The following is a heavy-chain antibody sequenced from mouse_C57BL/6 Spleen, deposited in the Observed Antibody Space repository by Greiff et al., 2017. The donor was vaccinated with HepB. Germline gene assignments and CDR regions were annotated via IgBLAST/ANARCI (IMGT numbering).Heavy chain of an antibody. D-gene: IGHD1-1*01. CDR1: GYTFTEYT. J-gene: IGHJ1*03. V-gene: IGHV1-62-2*01. Sequence: QVQLQQSGAELVKPGASVKLSCKASGYTFTEYTIHWVKQRSGQGLEWIGWFYPGSGSIKYNEKFKDKATLTADKSSSTVYMELSRLTSEDSAVYFCARHEVPPYYGSSYDYFDVWGTGTTVTVSS. CDR3: ARHEVPPYYGSSYDYFDV. CDR2: FYPGSGSI.